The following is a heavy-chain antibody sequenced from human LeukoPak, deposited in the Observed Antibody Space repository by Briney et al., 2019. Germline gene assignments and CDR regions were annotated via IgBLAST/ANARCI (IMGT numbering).Heavy chain of an antibody. D-gene: IGHD4-17*01. Sequence: PGGSLRLSCAASGFTISGSAIHWVRRASGKGLEWIGRIRSQTNNYETTYAPSVKGRFAISRDDSKNTAYLQASGLKTEDTAMYFCTRPNYGDFADDYWGQGTLVTVSS. CDR1: GFTISGSA. J-gene: IGHJ4*02. CDR2: IRSQTNNYET. V-gene: IGHV3-73*01. CDR3: TRPNYGDFADDY.